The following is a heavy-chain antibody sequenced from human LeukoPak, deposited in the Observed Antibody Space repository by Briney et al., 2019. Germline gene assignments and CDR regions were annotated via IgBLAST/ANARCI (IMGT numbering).Heavy chain of an antibody. V-gene: IGHV4-39*01. D-gene: IGHD2-2*01. Sequence: PSETLSLTCIVSGGSISSSNYYWGWIRQPPGKGLEWIGNIYYSGSTYYNPSLKSRVTISVDTSENQFSLKLSSVTAADTAVYYCARQKGAAAMLDWFDPWGQGTLVTVSS. CDR2: IYYSGST. CDR1: GGSISSSNYY. J-gene: IGHJ5*02. CDR3: ARQKGAAAMLDWFDP.